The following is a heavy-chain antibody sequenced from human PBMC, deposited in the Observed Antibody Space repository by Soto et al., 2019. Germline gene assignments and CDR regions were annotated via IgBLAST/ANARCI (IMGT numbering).Heavy chain of an antibody. V-gene: IGHV3-30*18. Sequence: QVQLVESGGGVVQPGRSLRLSCVASGFTFSSYGMHWVRQAPGKGLEWVAVISYDGSKKYYADSVKSRFTISGDNSKNTLYLQMNSLRAEDTALYYCAKAGGYGDYPCYFDLCGRGTLVTFAS. CDR3: AKAGGYGDYPCYFDL. CDR1: GFTFSSYG. CDR2: ISYDGSKK. J-gene: IGHJ2*01. D-gene: IGHD4-17*01.